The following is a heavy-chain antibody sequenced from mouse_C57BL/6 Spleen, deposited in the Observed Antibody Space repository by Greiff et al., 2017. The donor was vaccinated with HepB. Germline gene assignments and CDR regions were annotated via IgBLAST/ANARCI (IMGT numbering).Heavy chain of an antibody. D-gene: IGHD1-1*01. Sequence: EVHLVESGGGLVKPGGSLKLSCAASGFTFSDYGMHWVRQAPEKGLEWVAYISSGSSTIYYADTVKGRFTISRDNAKNTLFLQMTSLRSEDTAMYYCASGPTVVEGDYYAMDYWGQGTSVTVSS. J-gene: IGHJ4*01. CDR1: GFTFSDYG. CDR2: ISSGSSTI. V-gene: IGHV5-17*01. CDR3: ASGPTVVEGDYYAMDY.